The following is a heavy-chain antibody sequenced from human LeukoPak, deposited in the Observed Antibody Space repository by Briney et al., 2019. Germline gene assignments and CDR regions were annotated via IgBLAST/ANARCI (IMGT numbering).Heavy chain of an antibody. CDR2: IYYSGIT. D-gene: IGHD4-23*01. Sequence: SETLSLTCTVSGDSISSSDYYWGWIRQPPGKGLEWIGTIYYSGITNYNPSLKSRVTISVDTSKNQFSLKLSSVTAADTAVYFCAREYGGNPDYWGQGTLVTVSS. J-gene: IGHJ4*02. V-gene: IGHV4-39*07. CDR3: AREYGGNPDY. CDR1: GDSISSSDYY.